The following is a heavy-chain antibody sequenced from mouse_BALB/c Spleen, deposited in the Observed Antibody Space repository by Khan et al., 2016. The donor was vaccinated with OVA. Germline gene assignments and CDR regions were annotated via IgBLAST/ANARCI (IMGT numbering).Heavy chain of an antibody. J-gene: IGHJ4*01. Sequence: QVRLQQSGAELARPGASVKMSCKASGYTFTSYSMHWIKQRPGQGLEWIGNINPSNAYSNYNQKFKDKATLTADKSSSTAYMQLSSLTSEDSAVXYCARDFHYYGSRGALDYWGQGTSVTVSS. V-gene: IGHV1-4*01. CDR2: INPSNAYS. CDR3: ARDFHYYGSRGALDY. CDR1: GYTFTSYS. D-gene: IGHD1-1*01.